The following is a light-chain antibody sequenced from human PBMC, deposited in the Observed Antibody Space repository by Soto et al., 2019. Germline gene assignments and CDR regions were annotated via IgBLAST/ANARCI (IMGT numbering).Light chain of an antibody. J-gene: IGKJ5*01. CDR1: QSVNNAY. CDR3: QHYGSSPPIT. CDR2: GKF. Sequence: EIVLTQSPGTLSLSPGERDTLSCRASQSVNNAYLAWYQQKTGQAPRLLISGKFSRATGIPDRFSGSGSGKDFTLTISSLEPEDFAMYYCQHYGSSPPITFGQGTRLEIK. V-gene: IGKV3-20*01.